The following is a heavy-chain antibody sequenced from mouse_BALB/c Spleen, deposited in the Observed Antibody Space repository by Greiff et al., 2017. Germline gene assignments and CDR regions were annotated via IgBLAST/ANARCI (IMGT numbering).Heavy chain of an antibody. CDR2: ISYSGST. Sequence: DVKLVESGPGLVQPSQSLSLTCTVSGFSITSDYAWNWLRHFPGNKLEWMVYISYSGSTSYNPSLKSRISITRDTTKNQLFLQLNSVTTEDTATYYWASGGYGSYYLDYWGQGTTLTVSS. V-gene: IGHV3-2*02. D-gene: IGHD1-1*02. CDR1: GFSITSDYA. J-gene: IGHJ2*01. CDR3: ASGGYGSYYLDY.